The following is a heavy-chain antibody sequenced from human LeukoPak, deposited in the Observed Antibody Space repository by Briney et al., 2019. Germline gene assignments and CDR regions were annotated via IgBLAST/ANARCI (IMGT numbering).Heavy chain of an antibody. CDR1: GFTFTNAW. CDR3: TTETNWYFDF. Sequence: PGGSLRLTCAASGFTFTNAWMSWVRQAPGKGLEWIGRIKSKTDGGTTDYAAPVKGRFTISRDDSENTLYLQMNSLKTEDTAVYFCTTETNWYFDFWGRGTLVTVSS. V-gene: IGHV3-15*01. D-gene: IGHD1-1*01. J-gene: IGHJ2*01. CDR2: IKSKTDGGTT.